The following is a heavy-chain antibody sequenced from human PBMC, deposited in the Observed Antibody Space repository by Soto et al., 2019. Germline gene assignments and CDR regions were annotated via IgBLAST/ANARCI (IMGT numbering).Heavy chain of an antibody. D-gene: IGHD3-9*01. CDR2: LIPIFGTA. V-gene: IGHV1-69*13. CDR3: ARAYGGYDILSSYYYGMDV. Sequence: GASVKGSCKASGGTSSSYAISWVRHPPGQELEWMGGLIPIFGTANYAHKFQGRVTIIADESTITAYLELSSLRSEDTAVYYCARAYGGYDILSSYYYGMDVWGQGTTVTVSS. CDR1: GGTSSSYA. J-gene: IGHJ6*02.